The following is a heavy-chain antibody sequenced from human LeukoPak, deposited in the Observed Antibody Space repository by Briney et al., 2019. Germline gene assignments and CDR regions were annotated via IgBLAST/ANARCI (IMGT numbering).Heavy chain of an antibody. CDR3: AREKIPALVFDP. D-gene: IGHD6-13*01. V-gene: IGHV3-48*03. Sequence: GGSLRLSCAASGFPFSSYEMHWLRKAPGKGLEWVAHISGSSGNILYSGSVKGRFSVSRDNANNVLYLQMNSLRVEDTAVYYCAREKIPALVFDPWGQGTLVAVSP. CDR2: ISGSSGNI. J-gene: IGHJ5*02. CDR1: GFPFSSYE.